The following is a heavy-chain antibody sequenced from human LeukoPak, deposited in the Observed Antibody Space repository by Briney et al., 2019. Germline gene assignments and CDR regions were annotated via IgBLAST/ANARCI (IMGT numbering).Heavy chain of an antibody. Sequence: PGGSLRLSWVVSGFTFRSYWMSWVRQAPGKGLEWVANIKQDGSEKYYVDSVKGRFTISRDNAKNSLYLQMTSLRVEDTAVYYCARDGGPWGQGTLVTVSS. D-gene: IGHD3-16*01. V-gene: IGHV3-7*04. CDR1: GFTFRSYW. J-gene: IGHJ5*02. CDR3: ARDGGP. CDR2: IKQDGSEK.